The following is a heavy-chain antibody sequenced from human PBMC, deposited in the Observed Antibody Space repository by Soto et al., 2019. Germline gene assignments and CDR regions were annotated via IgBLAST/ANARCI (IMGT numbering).Heavy chain of an antibody. CDR2: ISSNGGST. CDR1: GFTFSSYA. J-gene: IGHJ4*02. D-gene: IGHD3-10*01. CDR3: VKGGRYFIKPPSPDFDY. V-gene: IGHV3-64D*06. Sequence: GGSLRLSCSDSGFTFSSYAMHWVRQAPGKGLEYVSAISSNGGSTYYADSVKGRFTISRDNSKNTLYLQMSSLRAEDTAVYYCVKGGRYFIKPPSPDFDYWGQGTLVTVSS.